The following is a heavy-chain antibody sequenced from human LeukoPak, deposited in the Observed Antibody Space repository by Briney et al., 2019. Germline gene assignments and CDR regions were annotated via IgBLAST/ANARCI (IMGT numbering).Heavy chain of an antibody. Sequence: SETLSLTCAVYGGSFSGYYWGWIRQPPGKGLEWIGSIYYSGSTYYNPSLKSRVTISVDTSKNQFSLKLSSVTAADTAVYYCARHAITMIVVVPLTGDWFDPWGQGTLVTVSS. CDR1: GGSFSGYY. CDR2: IYYSGST. D-gene: IGHD3-22*01. CDR3: ARHAITMIVVVPLTGDWFDP. J-gene: IGHJ5*02. V-gene: IGHV4-39*01.